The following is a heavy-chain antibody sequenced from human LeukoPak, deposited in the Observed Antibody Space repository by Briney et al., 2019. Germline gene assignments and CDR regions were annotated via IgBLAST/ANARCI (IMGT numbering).Heavy chain of an antibody. J-gene: IGHJ6*03. D-gene: IGHD2-15*01. CDR3: ARGVLGYCSGGSCYSDYYYYYMDV. CDR1: GYTFTSYG. V-gene: IGHV1-18*01. CDR2: ISAYNGNT. Sequence: GASVKVSCKASGYTFTSYGISWVRQAPGQGLEWMGWISAYNGNTNYAQKLQGRVTMTTDTSTSTAYMELRSLRSDDTAVYYCARGVLGYCSGGSCYSDYYYYYMDVWAKGPRSPSP.